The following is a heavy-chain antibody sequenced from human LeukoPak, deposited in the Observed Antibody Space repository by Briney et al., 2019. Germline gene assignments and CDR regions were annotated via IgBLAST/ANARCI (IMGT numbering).Heavy chain of an antibody. CDR2: IKPADGYT. J-gene: IGHJ4*02. CDR1: GYTFTTYY. V-gene: IGHV1-46*01. CDR3: ARVEGHTATVSD. Sequence: GASVKVSCKGSGYTFTTYYIHWVRQAPGQGLEWMGFIKPADGYTKYAQNFQGRVTMTADTSRNTVNTELSSLRSEDTAVYFCARVEGHTATVSDWGQGTLVTVSS. D-gene: IGHD5-18*01.